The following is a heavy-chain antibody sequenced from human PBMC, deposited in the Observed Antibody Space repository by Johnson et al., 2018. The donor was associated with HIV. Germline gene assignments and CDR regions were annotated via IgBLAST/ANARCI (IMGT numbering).Heavy chain of an antibody. CDR2: IWYDGSNK. CDR1: GFTFSSYG. D-gene: IGHD2-2*01. J-gene: IGHJ3*02. Sequence: QVQLVESGGGVVQPGRSLRLSCAASGFTFSSYGMHWVRQAPGKGLEWVAVIWYDGSNKYYADSVKGRFTISRDNSKNTLFLQMGSLRAEDMAVYYCARDGGIGSTREDAFDIWGQGTMVIVSS. CDR3: ARDGGIGSTREDAFDI. V-gene: IGHV3-33*01.